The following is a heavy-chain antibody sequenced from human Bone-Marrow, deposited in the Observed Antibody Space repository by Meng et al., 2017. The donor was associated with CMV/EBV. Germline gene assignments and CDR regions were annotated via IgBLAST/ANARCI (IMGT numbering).Heavy chain of an antibody. CDR2: IKEDGGEK. J-gene: IGHJ4*02. Sequence: GESLKISCAASGFTFSSYWMTWVRQAPGRGLEWVANIKEDGGEKYYVDSVKGRFTTSADKAKSSVFLQMNSLRAEDTAVYYCVSTSGQWGQGALVTVSS. CDR1: GFTFSSYW. V-gene: IGHV3-7*01. D-gene: IGHD3-16*01. CDR3: VSTSGQ.